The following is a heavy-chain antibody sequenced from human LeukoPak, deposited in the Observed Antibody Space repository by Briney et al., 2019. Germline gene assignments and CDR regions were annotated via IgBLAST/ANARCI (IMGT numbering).Heavy chain of an antibody. V-gene: IGHV3-15*05. Sequence: GGSLRLSCAASGFTFSNAWMSWVRQAPGKGLEWVGRIKSKTDGGTTDYAAPVKGRFTISRDNSKNTLYLQMSSLKIEDTAVYYCVKERGYRSTWRLEYWGQGTLVTVSS. CDR3: VKERGYRSTWRLEY. D-gene: IGHD6-13*01. CDR1: GFTFSNAW. J-gene: IGHJ4*02. CDR2: IKSKTDGGTT.